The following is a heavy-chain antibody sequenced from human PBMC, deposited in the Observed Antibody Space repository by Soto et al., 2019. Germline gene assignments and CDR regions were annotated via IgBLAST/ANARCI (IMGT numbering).Heavy chain of an antibody. CDR2: INPSGGST. J-gene: IGHJ6*02. Sequence: ASVKVSCKASGYTFTSYYMHWVRQAPGQGLEWMGIINPSGGSTSYAQKFQGRVTMTRDTSTSTVYMELSSLRSEDTAVYYCASSSTMSASTYYYDSSGYHSTLDGMDGWGQGTTVTVSS. D-gene: IGHD3-22*01. CDR1: GYTFTSYY. V-gene: IGHV1-46*01. CDR3: ASSSTMSASTYYYDSSGYHSTLDGMDG.